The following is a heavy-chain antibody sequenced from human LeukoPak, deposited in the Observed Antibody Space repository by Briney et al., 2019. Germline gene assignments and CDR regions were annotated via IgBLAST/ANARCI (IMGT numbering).Heavy chain of an antibody. CDR3: AKSHSLAQRGYFDY. J-gene: IGHJ4*02. V-gene: IGHV3-23*01. Sequence: PGGSLRLSCAASRFTFSTYAMSWVRQAPGKGLEWVSTISDNGGNKYYADSVRGRFTISRDNSKNTLYVQMSSLRAEDTAVYYCAKSHSLAQRGYFDYWGRGTLVTVSS. D-gene: IGHD3-16*02. CDR2: ISDNGGNK. CDR1: RFTFSTYA.